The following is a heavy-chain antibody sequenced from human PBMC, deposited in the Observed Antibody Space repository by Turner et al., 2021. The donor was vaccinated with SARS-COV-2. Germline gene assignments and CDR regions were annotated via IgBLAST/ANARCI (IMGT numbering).Heavy chain of an antibody. Sequence: QVQLPESGPGLVRPSETPAPTRTVPGCSSSSKFCSWSRQSPGRGLEWIGYFYKIWSIDYNPTLRSRVTISVDTSKNQLSLNLISMTAADTAVYYCSRHQGSTIDYDHGMNVWGQGTAVIVSS. CDR1: GCSSSSKF. J-gene: IGHJ6*02. CDR2: FYKIWSI. D-gene: IGHD1-1*01. CDR3: SRHQGSTIDYDHGMNV. V-gene: IGHV4-59*08.